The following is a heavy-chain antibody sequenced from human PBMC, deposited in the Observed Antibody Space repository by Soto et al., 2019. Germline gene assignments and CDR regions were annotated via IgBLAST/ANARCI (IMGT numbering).Heavy chain of an antibody. V-gene: IGHV3-15*07. CDR2: IKSKTDGGTT. J-gene: IGHJ6*02. D-gene: IGHD3-9*01. Sequence: PGGSVRLSCAASGFTFSNAWMNWVRQAPGKGLEWVGRIKSKTDGGTTDYAAPVKGRFTISRDDSKNTLYLQMNSLKAEDTAVYYCTTHRYFDWLHYYYGMDVWGQGTTVTVSS. CDR3: TTHRYFDWLHYYYGMDV. CDR1: GFTFSNAW.